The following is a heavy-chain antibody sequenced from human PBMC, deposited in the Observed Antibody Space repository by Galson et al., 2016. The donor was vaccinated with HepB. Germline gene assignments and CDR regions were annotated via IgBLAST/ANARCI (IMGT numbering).Heavy chain of an antibody. CDR1: GFTFSSYA. CDR2: ISGSGSST. CDR3: AKSDFREVVVVAATGFDF. J-gene: IGHJ4*02. Sequence: SLRLSCAASGFTFSSYAMTWVRQAPGRGLEWVSIISGSGSSTHYANSVKGRFTISRDNSKNTLYLQMNSLRAGDTAVYYCAKSDFREVVVVAATGFDFWGQRTVVSVSS. D-gene: IGHD2-15*01. V-gene: IGHV3-23*01.